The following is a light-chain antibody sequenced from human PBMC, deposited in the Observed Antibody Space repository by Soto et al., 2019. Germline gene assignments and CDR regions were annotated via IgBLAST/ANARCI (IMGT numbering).Light chain of an antibody. CDR2: EKN. Sequence: NFMLTQPHSVSESPGKTVTISCTRSSGSIASNSVQWFQQRPGSAPTTVIYEKNQRPSGVPDRFSGSTDGSSNSASLTISGLQTEDEADYYCQSYDISTVVFGGGTKVTVL. CDR3: QSYDISTVV. V-gene: IGLV6-57*04. J-gene: IGLJ2*01. CDR1: SGSIASNS.